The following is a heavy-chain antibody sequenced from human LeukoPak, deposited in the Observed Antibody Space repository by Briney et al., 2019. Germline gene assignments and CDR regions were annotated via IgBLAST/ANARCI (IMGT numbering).Heavy chain of an antibody. J-gene: IGHJ4*02. Sequence: PGGSLRLSCAASRFTFSTYSMSWVRQAPGKGPEWVSSISDGGTNTYYADSVKGRFTISRDNSKNTLSLQMNNLRDEDTAVYYCAKDAAAVTGRRAGFDYWGQGTLVTVSS. D-gene: IGHD6-19*01. CDR3: AKDAAAVTGRRAGFDY. CDR2: ISDGGTNT. CDR1: RFTFSTYS. V-gene: IGHV3-23*01.